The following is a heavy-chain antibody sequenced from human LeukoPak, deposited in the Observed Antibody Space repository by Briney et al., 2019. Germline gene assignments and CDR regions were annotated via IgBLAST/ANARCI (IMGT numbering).Heavy chain of an antibody. CDR1: GYTLTGYK. J-gene: IGHJ4*02. D-gene: IGHD4-17*01. CDR3: ARDSANGDFDFDF. CDR2: INPNSGDT. V-gene: IGHV1-2*02. Sequence: GASVKVSCKPSGYTLTGYKMHWVRQAPGQGLEWMGWINPNSGDTNYAQKFQGRVTMTRDTSISTVYMELSRLRSDDTAVYFCARDSANGDFDFDFWGQGTLVTVSS.